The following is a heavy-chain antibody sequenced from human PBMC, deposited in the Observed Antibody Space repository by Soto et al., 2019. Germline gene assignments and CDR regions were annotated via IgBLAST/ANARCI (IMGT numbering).Heavy chain of an antibody. D-gene: IGHD3-16*01. CDR3: ARAPFNMITFGGVKFDP. V-gene: IGHV4-34*01. Sequence: SETLSLTCAVYGGSFSGYYWSWIRQPPGKGLEWIGEINHSGSTNYNPSLKSRVTISVDTSKNQFSLKLSSVTAADTAVYYCARAPFNMITFGGVKFDPWGHGTLVTVS. CDR1: GGSFSGYY. CDR2: INHSGST. J-gene: IGHJ5*02.